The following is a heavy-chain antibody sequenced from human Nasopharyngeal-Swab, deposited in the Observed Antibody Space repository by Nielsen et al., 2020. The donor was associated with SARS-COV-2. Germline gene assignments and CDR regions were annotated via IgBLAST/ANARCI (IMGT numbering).Heavy chain of an antibody. CDR2: IYYSGST. V-gene: IGHV4-39*01. J-gene: IGHJ4*02. D-gene: IGHD2-2*01. Sequence: SDTLSLTFTVSGGSIGSSSYYWGWIRQPPGKGLEWIGSIYYSGSTYYNPSLKSRVTISVDTSKNQFSLKLSSVTAADTAVYYCALRSTSRLYLPGGGYFDYWGQGTLVTVSS. CDR1: GGSIGSSSYY. CDR3: ALRSTSRLYLPGGGYFDY.